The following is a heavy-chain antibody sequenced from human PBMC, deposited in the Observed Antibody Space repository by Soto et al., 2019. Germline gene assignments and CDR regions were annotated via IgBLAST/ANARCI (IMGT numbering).Heavy chain of an antibody. Sequence: QVQRQESGPGLVQPSGTLSLTCAVSGDSINNSHWWSWVRQTPGKGLEWIGATYHSGTTNYNPSLKTRVTISIDKSKNQFSLKMNSVTAADTAVYYCAREVNSSPARGPNWFDPWGQGTLVTVSS. CDR3: AREVNSSPARGPNWFDP. J-gene: IGHJ5*02. V-gene: IGHV4-4*02. CDR1: GDSINNSHW. CDR2: TYHSGTT. D-gene: IGHD6-13*01.